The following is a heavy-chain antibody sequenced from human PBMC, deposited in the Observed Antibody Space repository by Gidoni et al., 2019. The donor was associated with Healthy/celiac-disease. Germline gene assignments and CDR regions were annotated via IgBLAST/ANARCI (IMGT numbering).Heavy chain of an antibody. D-gene: IGHD5-12*01. Sequence: QVQLVQSGAEVKKPGSSVKASGKASVGTFRSYGISWVRQAPGQGLEWMGGIIPIFGTANYAQKFQGRVTITADESTSTAYMELSSLRSEDTAVYYCARERGRGGYDRYGMDVWGQGTTVTVSS. CDR2: IIPIFGTA. CDR3: ARERGRGGYDRYGMDV. J-gene: IGHJ6*02. CDR1: VGTFRSYG. V-gene: IGHV1-69*01.